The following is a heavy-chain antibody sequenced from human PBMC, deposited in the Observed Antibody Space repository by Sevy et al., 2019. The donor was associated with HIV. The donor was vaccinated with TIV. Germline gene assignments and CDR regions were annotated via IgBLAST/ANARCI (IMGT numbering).Heavy chain of an antibody. CDR2: IKSKADGGTP. J-gene: IGHJ4*02. D-gene: IGHD1-26*01. CDR3: GYSEYGYYYDY. V-gene: IGHV3-15*01. CDR1: GFIFSNAW. Sequence: GGSLRLSCGASGFIFSNAWMSWVRQAPGKGLEWVGRIKSKADGGTPDYDAPVKGTFTISRDNSINTLYLQMNSLRTDDTAVYYCGYSEYGYYYDYWGQGTLVTVSS.